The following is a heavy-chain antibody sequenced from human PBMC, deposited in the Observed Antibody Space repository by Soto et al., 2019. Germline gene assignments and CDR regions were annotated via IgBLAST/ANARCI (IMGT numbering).Heavy chain of an antibody. D-gene: IGHD6-19*01. J-gene: IGHJ4*02. CDR3: ARENGRQWLVLGYLDY. CDR2: INPSGGST. V-gene: IGHV1-46*01. CDR1: GYTFTSYY. Sequence: ASVKVSCKASGYTFTSYYMHWVRQAPGQGLEWMGIINPSGGSTSYAQKFQGRVTMTRDTSTSTVYMELSSLRSEDTAVYYRARENGRQWLVLGYLDYWGQGTLVTVSS.